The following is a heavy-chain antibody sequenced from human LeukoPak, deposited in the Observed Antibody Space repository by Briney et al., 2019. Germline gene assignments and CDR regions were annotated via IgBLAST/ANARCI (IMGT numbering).Heavy chain of an antibody. CDR1: GFTFITSW. V-gene: IGHV3-7*05. J-gene: IGHJ5*02. Sequence: AGGSLRLSCAASGFTFITSWMTWVRQAPGKGLEWVANIKQDGSEKNYVDSVKGRFTISRDNAKNSLYLQMNSLRGEDTAVYYCAREEGYCSGGSCYFWFDPWGQGTLVTVSS. D-gene: IGHD2-15*01. CDR3: AREEGYCSGGSCYFWFDP. CDR2: IKQDGSEK.